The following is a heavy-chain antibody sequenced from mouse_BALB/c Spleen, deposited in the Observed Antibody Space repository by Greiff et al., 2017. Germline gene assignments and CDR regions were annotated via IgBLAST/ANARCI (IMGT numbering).Heavy chain of an antibody. D-gene: IGHD1-2*01. J-gene: IGHJ4*01. CDR2: IWSGGST. V-gene: IGHV2-2*02. CDR1: GFSLTSYG. Sequence: VKLMESGPGLVQPSQSLSITCTVSGFSLTSYGVHWVRQSPGKGLEWLGVIWSGGSTDYNAAFISRLSISKDNSKSQVFFKMNSLQANDTAIYYCARKEDYGYGYYYAMDYWGQGTSVTVSS. CDR3: ARKEDYGYGYYYAMDY.